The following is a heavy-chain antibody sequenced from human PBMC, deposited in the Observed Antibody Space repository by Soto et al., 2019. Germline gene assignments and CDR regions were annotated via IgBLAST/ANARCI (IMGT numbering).Heavy chain of an antibody. D-gene: IGHD3-3*01. CDR2: IIPMFGTP. Sequence: QVQLVQSGAEVKKPGSSVKVSCTASGDTFTSYAFSWVRQAPGQGLEWTGGIIPMFGTPNYAQKFQGRLTITADKSTSTVYMELSGLRSEDTAVYFCARNGVAGMDFWGQGTLVTVSS. CDR1: GDTFTSYA. V-gene: IGHV1-69*06. J-gene: IGHJ4*02. CDR3: ARNGVAGMDF.